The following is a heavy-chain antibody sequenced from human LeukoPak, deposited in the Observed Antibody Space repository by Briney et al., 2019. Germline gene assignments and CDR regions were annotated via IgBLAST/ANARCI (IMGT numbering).Heavy chain of an antibody. Sequence: PGGSLRLSCAASGFTLSSYGMHWVRQAPGKGLEWVAVIWFDGITKYCADSVKGRFTISRDTSNNTLYLQMNSLRVEDTAVYYCARGGSGWSTLDYWGQGTLVTVSS. D-gene: IGHD6-19*01. CDR2: IWFDGITK. CDR3: ARGGSGWSTLDY. V-gene: IGHV3-33*01. J-gene: IGHJ4*02. CDR1: GFTLSSYG.